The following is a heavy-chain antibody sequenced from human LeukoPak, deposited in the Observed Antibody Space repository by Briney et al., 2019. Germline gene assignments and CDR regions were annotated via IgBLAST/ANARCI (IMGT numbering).Heavy chain of an antibody. CDR3: AREAGYSSSWYVNFDY. Sequence: SQTLSLTCAISGDSVSSNSAAWNWIRQSPSRGLEWLGRTYYRSKWYNDYAVSVKSRITINPDTSKSQFSLQLNSVTPEDTAVYYCAREAGYSSSWYVNFDYWGQGTLVTVSS. V-gene: IGHV6-1*01. J-gene: IGHJ4*02. D-gene: IGHD6-13*01. CDR1: GDSVSSNSAA. CDR2: TYYRSKWYN.